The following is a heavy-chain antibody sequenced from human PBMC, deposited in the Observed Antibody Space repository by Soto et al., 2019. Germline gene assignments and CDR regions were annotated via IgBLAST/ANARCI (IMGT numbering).Heavy chain of an antibody. J-gene: IGHJ5*02. CDR3: ARGLSGYDRLSWFDP. D-gene: IGHD5-12*01. Sequence: SETLSLTCTVSGGSISSSSYYWGWIRQPPGKGLEWIGSIYYSGSTYYNPSLKSRVTISVDTSKNQFSLKLSSVTAADTAVYYCARGLSGYDRLSWFDPWGQGTLVTVSS. V-gene: IGHV4-39*07. CDR2: IYYSGST. CDR1: GGSISSSSYY.